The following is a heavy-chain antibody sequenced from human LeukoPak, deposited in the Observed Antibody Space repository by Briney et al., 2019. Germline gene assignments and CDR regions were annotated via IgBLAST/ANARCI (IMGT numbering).Heavy chain of an antibody. J-gene: IGHJ6*03. D-gene: IGHD3-10*01. CDR2: INPNSGGT. V-gene: IGHV1-2*02. Sequence: ASVKVSCKASGYTFTGYYMHWVRPAPGQGLEWMGWINPNSGGTNYAQKFQGRVTMTRDTSISTAYMELSRLRSDDTAVYYCARVGGNYYYYYMDVWGKGTTVTISS. CDR1: GYTFTGYY. CDR3: ARVGGNYYYYYMDV.